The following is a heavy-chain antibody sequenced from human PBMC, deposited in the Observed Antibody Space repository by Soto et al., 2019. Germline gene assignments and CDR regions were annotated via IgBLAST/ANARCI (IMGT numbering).Heavy chain of an antibody. CDR3: ARNFYSGTYYFDY. CDR2: ARNKPNSYTT. D-gene: IGHD1-26*01. J-gene: IGHJ4*02. V-gene: IGHV3-72*01. CDR1: GVTFIDHY. Sequence: GGFLRLSCAASGVTFIDHYMDWVRQAPGKGLEWVGRARNKPNSYTTEYAASVKGRFTISRDDSENSLYLQMNNLKTEDTAVYYCARNFYSGTYYFDYWGQGTLVTVSS.